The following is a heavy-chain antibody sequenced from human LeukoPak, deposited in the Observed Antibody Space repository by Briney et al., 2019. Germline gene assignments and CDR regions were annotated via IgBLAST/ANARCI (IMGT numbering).Heavy chain of an antibody. D-gene: IGHD1-26*01. Sequence: GGSLRLSCAASGFTFSSYAMNWVRQAPGKGLEWVAVISYDGSNKYYADSVKGRFTISRDNSKNTLYLQMNSLRAEDTAVYYCARVKGSYFSYFDYWGRGTLVTVSS. CDR3: ARVKGSYFSYFDY. V-gene: IGHV3-30-3*01. CDR2: ISYDGSNK. CDR1: GFTFSSYA. J-gene: IGHJ4*02.